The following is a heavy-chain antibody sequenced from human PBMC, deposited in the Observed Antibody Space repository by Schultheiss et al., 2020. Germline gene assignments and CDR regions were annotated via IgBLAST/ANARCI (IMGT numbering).Heavy chain of an antibody. CDR2: VYTSGST. CDR1: GGSISSSSYY. V-gene: IGHV4-61*02. D-gene: IGHD1-26*01. J-gene: IGHJ4*02. CDR3: ARGRRWEQDY. Sequence: SETLSLTCTVSGGSISSSSYYWSWIRQPAGKELEWIGRVYTSGSTNYNPSLKSRVTISVDTSKNQFSLKLSSVTAADTAVYYCARGRRWEQDYWGQGTLVTVSS.